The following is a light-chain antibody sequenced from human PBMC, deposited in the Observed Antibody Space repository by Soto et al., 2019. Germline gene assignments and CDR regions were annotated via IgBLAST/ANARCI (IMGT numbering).Light chain of an antibody. Sequence: DIVMTQSPDSLAVSLGERATINCKSSQSVLYSSNNKNYLAWHQQKPGQPPKLLIYWASTRESGVPDRFSGSGSETDFTLTISSLQAEDVEVYYCQQYYSSPLTFGGGTKVDIK. CDR2: WAS. CDR3: QQYYSSPLT. CDR1: QSVLYSSNNKNY. J-gene: IGKJ4*01. V-gene: IGKV4-1*01.